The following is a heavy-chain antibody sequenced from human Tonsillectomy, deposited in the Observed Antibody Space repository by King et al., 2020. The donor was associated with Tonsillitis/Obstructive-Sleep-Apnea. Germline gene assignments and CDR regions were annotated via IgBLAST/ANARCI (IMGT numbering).Heavy chain of an antibody. CDR3: AKDIGYYGSGSDF. D-gene: IGHD3-10*01. J-gene: IGHJ4*02. CDR1: GFTFNDYA. Sequence: EVQLVESGGGLVQPGRSLRLSCAASGFTFNDYALHWVRQAPGKGLEWVSGISWNSGIIAYADSVKGRFTISRDNAKNYLYLQMNSLRPEDTALYYCAKDIGYYGSGSDFWGQGTLVTVSS. CDR2: ISWNSGII. V-gene: IGHV3-9*01.